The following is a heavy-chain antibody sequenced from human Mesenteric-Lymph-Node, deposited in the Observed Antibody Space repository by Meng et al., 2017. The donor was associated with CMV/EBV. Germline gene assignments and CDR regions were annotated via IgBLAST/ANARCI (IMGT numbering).Heavy chain of an antibody. J-gene: IGHJ4*02. V-gene: IGHV1-8*01. CDR2: MNPNSGNT. CDR1: GYTFTNYD. CDR3: ARGSPQQLLAY. Sequence: ASVKVSCKASGYTFTNYDINWVRQATGQGLEWMGWMNPNSGNTGYAQKFQGRVTMTRDTSINTAYMELSSLRSEDTAVYYCARGSPQQLLAYWGQGTLVTVSS. D-gene: IGHD6-13*01.